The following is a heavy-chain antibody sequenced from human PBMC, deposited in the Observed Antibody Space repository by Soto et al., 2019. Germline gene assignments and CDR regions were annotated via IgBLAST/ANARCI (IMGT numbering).Heavy chain of an antibody. CDR3: AHEKQPMDV. CDR2: IYWDDDK. Sequence: TLSLTCTVSGGSISSYYWSWIRQPPGKALEWLALIYWDDDKRYSPSLKSRLTITKDTSKNQVVLTMTNMDPVDTATYYCAHEKQPMDVWGQGTTVTVSS. J-gene: IGHJ6*02. D-gene: IGHD5-18*01. CDR1: GGSISSYYW. V-gene: IGHV2-5*08.